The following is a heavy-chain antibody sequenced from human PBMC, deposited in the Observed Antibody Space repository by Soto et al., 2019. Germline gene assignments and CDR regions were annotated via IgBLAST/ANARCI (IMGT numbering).Heavy chain of an antibody. V-gene: IGHV1-3*01. CDR2: INAGNGNT. CDR1: GYTFTSYA. CDR3: ASRGDVLLWFGEWPYYYGMDV. Sequence: ASVKVSCKASGYTFTSYAMHWVRQAPGQRLEWMGWINAGNGNTKYSQKFQGRVTITRDTSASTAYMELSSLRSEDTAVYYCASRGDVLLWFGEWPYYYGMDVWGQGTTVTVSS. D-gene: IGHD3-10*01. J-gene: IGHJ6*02.